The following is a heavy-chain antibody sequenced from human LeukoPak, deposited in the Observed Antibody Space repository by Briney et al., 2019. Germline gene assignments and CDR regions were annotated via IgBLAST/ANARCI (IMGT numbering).Heavy chain of an antibody. D-gene: IGHD5-18*01. CDR2: ISYSGST. CDR1: AGSISRFF. CDR3: ARTYRYGSFPVYHFYMNV. V-gene: IGHV4-59*01. J-gene: IGHJ6*03. Sequence: SETLSLTCTVSAGSISRFFWSWIRQPPGKGLEWIGYISYSGSTNYNPSLKSRVTISADTSKNQVSLKLSSVTAADTAVYYCARTYRYGSFPVYHFYMNVWGKGTTVTVSS.